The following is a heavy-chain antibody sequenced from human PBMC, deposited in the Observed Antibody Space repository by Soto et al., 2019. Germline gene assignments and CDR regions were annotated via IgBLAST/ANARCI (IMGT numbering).Heavy chain of an antibody. CDR3: VSDRGYGHASVPYS. J-gene: IGHJ4*02. CDR2: ISYDGSLQ. Sequence: QAQLVESGGGVVQPGRSLRLSCAASGFAFSSYGMHWVRQAPGTGLEWVAVISYDGSLQHYGDSVKGRFTISRDNSKNMVLLQMSSLRAEDTAVYYCVSDRGYGHASVPYSWGQGTLVSLSS. CDR1: GFAFSSYG. V-gene: IGHV3-30*03. D-gene: IGHD5-18*01.